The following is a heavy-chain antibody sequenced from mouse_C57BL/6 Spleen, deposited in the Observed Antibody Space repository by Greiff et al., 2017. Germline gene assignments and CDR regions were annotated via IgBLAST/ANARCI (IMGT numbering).Heavy chain of an antibody. CDR3: ARGDYDEGYFDV. V-gene: IGHV5-16*01. Sequence: EVMLVESEGGLVQPGSSMKLSCTASGFTFSDYYMAWVRQVPEKGLEWVANINYDGSSTYYLDSLKSRFIISRDNAKNILYLQMSSLKSEDTATYYCARGDYDEGYFDVWGTGTTVTVSS. CDR2: INYDGSST. J-gene: IGHJ1*03. CDR1: GFTFSDYY. D-gene: IGHD2-4*01.